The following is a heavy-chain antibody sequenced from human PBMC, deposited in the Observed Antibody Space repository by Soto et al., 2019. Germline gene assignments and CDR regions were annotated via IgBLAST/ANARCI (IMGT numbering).Heavy chain of an antibody. Sequence: GGSLRLSCGASGFTFSSYSMNWVRQAPGKGLEWVSYISSSSSTIYYADSVKGRFTISRDNAKNSLYLQMNSLRAEDTAVYYCARAPPLGVAFYFDYWGQGTLVTVSS. CDR3: ARAPPLGVAFYFDY. CDR2: ISSSSSTI. D-gene: IGHD3-10*01. J-gene: IGHJ4*02. V-gene: IGHV3-48*01. CDR1: GFTFSSYS.